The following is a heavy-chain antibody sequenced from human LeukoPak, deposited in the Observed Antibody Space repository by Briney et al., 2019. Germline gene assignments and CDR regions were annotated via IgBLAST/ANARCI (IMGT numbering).Heavy chain of an antibody. CDR2: IWYDGSNK. V-gene: IGHV3-33*01. CDR1: GFTFSSYG. Sequence: GGSLRLSCAASGFTFSSYGMHWVRQAPAKGLEWVAVIWYDGSNKYYADSVKGRFTISRDNSKNTLYLQMNSLRAEDTAVYYCARGDLRVLFDYWGQGTLVTVSS. CDR3: ARGDLRVLFDY. J-gene: IGHJ4*02.